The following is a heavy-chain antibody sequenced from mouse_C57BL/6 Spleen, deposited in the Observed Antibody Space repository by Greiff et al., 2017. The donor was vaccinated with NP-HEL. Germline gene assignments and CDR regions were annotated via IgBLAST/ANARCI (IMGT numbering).Heavy chain of an antibody. Sequence: VQLQQPGAELVKPGASVKLSCKASGYTFTSYWMHWVKQRPGQGLEWIGMIHPNSGSTNYNEKFKSKATLTVDKSSSTAYMQLSSLTSEDSAVYYCARRSSGPYYFDYWGQGTTLTVSS. J-gene: IGHJ2*01. CDR2: IHPNSGST. CDR3: ARRSSGPYYFDY. V-gene: IGHV1-64*01. D-gene: IGHD3-2*02. CDR1: GYTFTSYW.